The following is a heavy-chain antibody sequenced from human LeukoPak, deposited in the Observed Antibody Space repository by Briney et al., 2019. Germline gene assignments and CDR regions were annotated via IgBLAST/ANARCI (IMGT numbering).Heavy chain of an antibody. CDR2: IYPGDSDT. V-gene: IGHV5-51*01. CDR1: GYSFTSYW. Sequence: GESLKISWKCSGYSFTSYWIGWVRQMPGKGLEWMGIIYPGDSDTRYSPSFQGPVTISADKSISTAYLQWSSLKASDTAMYFCARTTVTTLAFFDYWGQGTLITVSS. J-gene: IGHJ4*02. D-gene: IGHD4-17*01. CDR3: ARTTVTTLAFFDY.